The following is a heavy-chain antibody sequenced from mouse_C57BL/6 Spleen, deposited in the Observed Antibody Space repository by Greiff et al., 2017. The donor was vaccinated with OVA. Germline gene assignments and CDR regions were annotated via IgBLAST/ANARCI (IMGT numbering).Heavy chain of an antibody. J-gene: IGHJ2*01. CDR1: GYTFTSYW. D-gene: IGHD1-1*01. V-gene: IGHV1-61*01. CDR2: IYPSDSET. Sequence: QVQLQQPGAELVRPGSSVKLSCKASGYTFTSYWMDWVKQRPGQGLEWIGNIYPSDSETHYNQKFKDKATLTVDKSSSTAYMQLSSLTSEDSAVYYCARRGPTVVAYYFDYWGQGTTLTVSS. CDR3: ARRGPTVVAYYFDY.